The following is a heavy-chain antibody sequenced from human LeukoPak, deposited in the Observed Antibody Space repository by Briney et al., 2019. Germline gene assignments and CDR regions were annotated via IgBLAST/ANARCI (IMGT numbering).Heavy chain of an antibody. V-gene: IGHV3-23*01. CDR2: FDGNGPNT. D-gene: IGHD2-8*02. Sequence: GGSLRLSCAASGFTFSSFAMTWVRQALGKGLEWVSGFDGNGPNTYYADSVKGRWTISRDNSRNTLYLEMNSLRPEDTAIYYCAKPRTTGLGWAQFDYWGQGSLVTVSS. CDR3: AKPRTTGLGWAQFDY. CDR1: GFTFSSFA. J-gene: IGHJ4*02.